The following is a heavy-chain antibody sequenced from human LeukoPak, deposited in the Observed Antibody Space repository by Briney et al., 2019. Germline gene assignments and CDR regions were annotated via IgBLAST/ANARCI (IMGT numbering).Heavy chain of an antibody. D-gene: IGHD3-10*01. V-gene: IGHV3-23*01. CDR2: ISGSGGST. CDR1: GFTFSSYA. CDR3: AKVSYTTKMVRGVIDYYGMDV. Sequence: GSLRLSCAASGFTFSSYAMSWVRQAPGKGLEWVSAISGSGGSTYYADSVKGRFTISRDNSKNTLYLQMNSLRAEDTAVYYCAKVSYTTKMVRGVIDYYGMDVWGQGTTVTVSS. J-gene: IGHJ6*02.